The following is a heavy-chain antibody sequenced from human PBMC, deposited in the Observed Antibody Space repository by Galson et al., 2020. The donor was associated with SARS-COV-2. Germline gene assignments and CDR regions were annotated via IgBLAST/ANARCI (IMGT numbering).Heavy chain of an antibody. Sequence: SETLSLTCTVSGASIRSYYWGWIRQPPGKGLEWIGYIYYSGSTKYNPSLKSRLTISVDTSKNQFSLKLSSVTAADTAVYYCARCRVDIVATTALLFDYWGQGTLVTVSS. D-gene: IGHD5-12*01. J-gene: IGHJ4*02. CDR1: GASIRSYY. CDR3: ARCRVDIVATTALLFDY. CDR2: IYYSGST. V-gene: IGHV4-59*01.